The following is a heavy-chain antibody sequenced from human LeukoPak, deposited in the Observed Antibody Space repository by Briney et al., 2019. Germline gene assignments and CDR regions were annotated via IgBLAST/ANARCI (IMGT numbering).Heavy chain of an antibody. CDR2: IYYSGST. J-gene: IGHJ1*01. CDR3: ASRYYYDTRGYFLH. V-gene: IGHV4-39*01. Sequence: PSETLSLTCTVSGNSIRSSSYYWGWIRQSPEKGLEWIGSIYYSGSTYYRASFKSRVTISVDTSQNQFSLKLRSVTAADRAVYYCASRYYYDTRGYFLHWGQGTLVTVSS. D-gene: IGHD3-22*01. CDR1: GNSIRSSSYY.